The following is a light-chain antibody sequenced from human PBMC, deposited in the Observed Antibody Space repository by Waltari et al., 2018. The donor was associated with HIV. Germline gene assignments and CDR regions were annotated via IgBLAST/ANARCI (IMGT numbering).Light chain of an antibody. V-gene: IGLV2-11*01. Sequence: QSALTQPRSVSGSPGQSVTISCSGTSSDVGGYNYVSWYQQHPGKAPKLMISDASRRPSGFPDRFSGAKSGNTASLTISGLQAEDEADYYCCSYAGSYTLYVFGTGTKVTVL. CDR1: SSDVGGYNY. J-gene: IGLJ1*01. CDR3: CSYAGSYTLYV. CDR2: DAS.